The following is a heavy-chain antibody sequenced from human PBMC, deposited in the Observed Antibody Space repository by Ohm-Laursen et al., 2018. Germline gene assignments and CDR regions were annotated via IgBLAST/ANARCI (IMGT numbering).Heavy chain of an antibody. CDR1: GDSISSYY. CDR3: ARFSSSGWWLDY. CDR2: IYDSGST. D-gene: IGHD6-19*01. Sequence: SDTLSLTCTVSGDSISSYYWSWIRQPPGKGLEWIGYIYDSGSTNYNPSLKSRVTISVDTSKNQFSLKLSSVTAADTAVYYCARFSSSGWWLDYWGQGTLVTVSS. V-gene: IGHV4-59*07. J-gene: IGHJ4*02.